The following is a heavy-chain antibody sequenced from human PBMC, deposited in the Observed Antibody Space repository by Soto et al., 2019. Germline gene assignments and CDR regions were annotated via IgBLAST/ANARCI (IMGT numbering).Heavy chain of an antibody. CDR1: GATYSTSA. V-gene: IGHV1-69*13. CDR2: INPILGTP. J-gene: IGHJ4*02. CDR3: ARSDTSGWREADY. D-gene: IGHD6-19*01. Sequence: SVKVSCKASGATYSTSAISWVRQAPGQGLEWMGGINPILGTPDYAHKFQGRVTITADESTSTVYMELGSLKASDTAMFYCARSDTSGWREADYWGQGTLVTVSS.